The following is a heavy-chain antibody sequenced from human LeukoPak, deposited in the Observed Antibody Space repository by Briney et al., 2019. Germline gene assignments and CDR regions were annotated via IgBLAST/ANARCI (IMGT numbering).Heavy chain of an antibody. V-gene: IGHV3-11*04. CDR2: ISSSGSTI. J-gene: IGHJ4*02. CDR3: AREAGRWLAEYYFDY. CDR1: GFTFSDYY. D-gene: IGHD6-19*01. Sequence: GGSLRLSCAASGFTFSDYYMSWIRQAPGKGLEWVSYISSSGSTIYYADSVKGRFTISRDNAKNSLYLQMNSLRAEDTAVYYCAREAGRWLAEYYFDYWGQGTLVTVSS.